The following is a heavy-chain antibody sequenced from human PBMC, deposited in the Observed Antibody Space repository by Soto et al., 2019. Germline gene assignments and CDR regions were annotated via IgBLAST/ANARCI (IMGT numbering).Heavy chain of an antibody. J-gene: IGHJ4*02. CDR2: IYYSGST. CDR1: GGSISSSSYY. Sequence: SETLSLTCTVSGGSISSSSYYWGWIRQPPGKGLEWIGSIYYSGSTYYNPSLKSRVTISVDTSKNQFSLKLSSVTAADTAVYYCARHLPYSSGWYLAFDYWGQGTLVTVSS. D-gene: IGHD6-19*01. CDR3: ARHLPYSSGWYLAFDY. V-gene: IGHV4-39*01.